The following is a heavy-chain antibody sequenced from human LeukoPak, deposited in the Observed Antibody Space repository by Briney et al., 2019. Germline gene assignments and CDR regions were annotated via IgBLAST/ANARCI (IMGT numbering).Heavy chain of an antibody. J-gene: IGHJ4*02. V-gene: IGHV3-20*04. CDR3: ARDLTTSDN. CDR1: GFTFDDYG. D-gene: IGHD1/OR15-1a*01. Sequence: GGSLRLSCAASGFTFDDYGMSWVRQAPGKGLEWVSGINWSGGRTGYADSLKGRFTISRDNAKNTLYLQMNTLRDEDTALYYCARDLTTSDNWGQGTLVTVSS. CDR2: INWSGGRT.